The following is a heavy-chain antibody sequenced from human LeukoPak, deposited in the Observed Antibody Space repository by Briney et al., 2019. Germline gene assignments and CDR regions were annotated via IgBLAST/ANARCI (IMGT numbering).Heavy chain of an antibody. CDR2: INHSGST. D-gene: IGHD5-18*01. CDR1: GGSFSGYY. CDR3: ASRIGYSYGIDY. J-gene: IGHJ4*02. V-gene: IGHV4-34*01. Sequence: PSETLSLTCAVYGGSFSGYYWSWIRQPPGKGLEWIGEINHSGSTNYNPSLKSRVTISVDTSKNQFSLKLSSVTAADTAVYYCASRIGYSYGIDYWGQGTLVTVSS.